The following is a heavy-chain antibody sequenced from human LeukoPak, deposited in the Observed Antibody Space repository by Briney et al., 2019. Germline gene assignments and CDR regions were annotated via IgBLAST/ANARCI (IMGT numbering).Heavy chain of an antibody. V-gene: IGHV4-38-2*01. Sequence: SEALSLTCAVSGYSISSGYYWGSIRQPPGKGLEWIGSIYHTGNTYYNPALQSRVTISIDTSKNQFSLKLSPVTAADTAVYYCANNRDWSWSYWSQGTLVTVSS. CDR2: IYHTGNT. D-gene: IGHD3-9*01. J-gene: IGHJ4*02. CDR3: ANNRDWSWSY. CDR1: GYSISSGYY.